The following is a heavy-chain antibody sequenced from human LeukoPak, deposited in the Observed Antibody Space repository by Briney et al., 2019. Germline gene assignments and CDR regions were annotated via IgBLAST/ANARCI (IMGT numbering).Heavy chain of an antibody. D-gene: IGHD6-25*01. J-gene: IGHJ4*02. Sequence: SETLSLTCTVSGGSISTDYWSWIRQPPGKGLEWIGYIHYSGSTNYNPSLRSRVTISVDTSKNQFSLRLSSVTAADTAVYYCARDAAKAKLAYFDYWGQGTLVTVSS. CDR3: ARDAAKAKLAYFDY. CDR2: IHYSGST. V-gene: IGHV4-59*01. CDR1: GGSISTDY.